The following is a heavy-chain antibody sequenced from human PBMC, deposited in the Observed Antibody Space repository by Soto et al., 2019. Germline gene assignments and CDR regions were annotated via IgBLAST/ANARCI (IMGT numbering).Heavy chain of an antibody. V-gene: IGHV4-30-4*01. J-gene: IGHJ4*02. CDR3: ARYYCSNTSCFLFDS. D-gene: IGHD2-2*01. Sequence: SETLSLTCTVSGGSISSGDYYWSWIRQPPGKGLEWIGYIFYSGSTYYSPSLQSRITISVDTSKNQFSLKLSSVTAADTAVYYCARYYCSNTSCFLFDSWGQGTLVTAPQ. CDR1: GGSISSGDYY. CDR2: IFYSGST.